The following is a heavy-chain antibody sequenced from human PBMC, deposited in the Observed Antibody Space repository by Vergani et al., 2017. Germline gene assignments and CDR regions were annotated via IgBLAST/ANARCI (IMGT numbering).Heavy chain of an antibody. CDR2: ISWNSGSI. CDR3: AKDRGYSYGVLDAFDI. J-gene: IGHJ3*02. CDR1: GFTFDDYA. Sequence: EVQLVESGGGLVQPGRSLRLSCAASGFTFDDYAMPWVRQAPGKGLEWVSGISWNSGSIGYADSVKGRFTISRDNAKNSLYLQMNSLRAEDTALYYCAKDRGYSYGVLDAFDIWGQGTMVTVSS. D-gene: IGHD5-18*01. V-gene: IGHV3-9*01.